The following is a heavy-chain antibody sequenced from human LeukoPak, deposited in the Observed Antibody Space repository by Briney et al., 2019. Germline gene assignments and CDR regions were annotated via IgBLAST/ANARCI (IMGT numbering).Heavy chain of an antibody. CDR2: IYVDGST. J-gene: IGHJ4*02. V-gene: IGHV3-53*01. CDR3: ARLVIVPAASSFDY. D-gene: IGHD2-2*01. CDR1: GFTVSSNY. Sequence: HPGGSLRLSCAASGFTVSSNYMSWVRQAPGKGLEWVSVIYVDGSTYYADSVKGRFSISRGNSKNTLSLQMNSLRADDTAVYYCARLVIVPAASSFDYWGQGTLVTVSS.